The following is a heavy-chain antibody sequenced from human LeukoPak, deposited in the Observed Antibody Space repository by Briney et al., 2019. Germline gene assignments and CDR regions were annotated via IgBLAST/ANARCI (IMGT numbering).Heavy chain of an antibody. CDR1: GYALIAVA. CDR3: ATQGRGRGMWYFDV. J-gene: IGHJ2*01. D-gene: IGHD3-10*01. CDR2: IDLEEGKK. Sequence: ASVKVPCKVSGYALIAVAMHWLRQAPGKGLEWMGGIDLEEGKKINAQKFQGRLSVTEDTSTDTAHMELSNLRSEDTAVYYCATQGRGRGMWYFDVWGRGTLVTVSS. V-gene: IGHV1-24*01.